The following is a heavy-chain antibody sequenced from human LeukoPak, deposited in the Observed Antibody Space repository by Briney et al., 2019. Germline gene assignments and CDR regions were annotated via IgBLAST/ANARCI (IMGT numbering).Heavy chain of an antibody. CDR1: GFTLRSYT. V-gene: IGHV3-30*18. Sequence: GGSLRLSCAASGFTLRSYTMNWVRQAPGKGLEWVAVISYDGSNKYYADSVKGRFTISRDNSKNTLYLQMNSLRAEDTAVYYCAKDIKGMLRYLAYYYGMDVWGQGTTVTVSS. D-gene: IGHD3-9*01. CDR3: AKDIKGMLRYLAYYYGMDV. CDR2: ISYDGSNK. J-gene: IGHJ6*02.